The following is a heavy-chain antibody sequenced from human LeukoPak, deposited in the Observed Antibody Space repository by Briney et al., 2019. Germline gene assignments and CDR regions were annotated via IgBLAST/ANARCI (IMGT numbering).Heavy chain of an antibody. CDR1: GYTFTSHG. CDR3: ATVFGKWSTGDYFDY. D-gene: IGHD3-10*02. V-gene: IGHV1-18*04. J-gene: IGHJ4*02. Sequence: ASVKVSCKAPGYTFTSHGISWVRQAPGQGLEWMGWVSTYNGNTNYVPKYQGRVTMTEDTSTDTAYMELSSLRSEDTAVYYCATVFGKWSTGDYFDYWGQGTLVTVSS. CDR2: VSTYNGNT.